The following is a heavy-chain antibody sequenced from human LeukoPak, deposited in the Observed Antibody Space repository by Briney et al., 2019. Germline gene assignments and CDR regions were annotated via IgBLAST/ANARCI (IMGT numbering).Heavy chain of an antibody. V-gene: IGHV4-39*01. D-gene: IGHD2-21*02. CDR3: ARRGDWSSYFDY. J-gene: IGHJ4*02. CDR1: GGSISSSSYY. Sequence: PSETLSLTCTVSGGSISSSSYYWGWIRQPPGKGLEWIGSIYYSGSTYYNPSLKCRVTISVDTSKNQFSLKLSSVTAADTTVYYCARRGDWSSYFDYWGQGTLVTVSS. CDR2: IYYSGST.